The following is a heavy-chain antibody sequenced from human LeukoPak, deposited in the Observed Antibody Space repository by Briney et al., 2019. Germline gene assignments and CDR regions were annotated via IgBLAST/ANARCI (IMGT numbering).Heavy chain of an antibody. CDR3: ARNHYYGSGSYQPGYYYYYYYMDV. J-gene: IGHJ6*03. CDR1: GYTLTELS. D-gene: IGHD3-10*01. Sequence: GASVKVSCKVSGYTLTELSMHWVRQAPGKGLEWMGGFDPEDGETIYAQKFQGRVTMTEDTSTDTAYMELSSLRSEDTAVYYCARNHYYGSGSYQPGYYYYYYYMDVWGKGTTVTVSS. CDR2: FDPEDGET. V-gene: IGHV1-24*01.